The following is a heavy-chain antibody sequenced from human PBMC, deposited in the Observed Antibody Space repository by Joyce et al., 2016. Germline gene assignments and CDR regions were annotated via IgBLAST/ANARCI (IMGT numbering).Heavy chain of an antibody. V-gene: IGHV3-21*01. J-gene: IGHJ3*02. D-gene: IGHD1-26*01. CDR2: ISSSSNHI. CDR1: GFTFNSSS. CDR3: ARDRGIYGFDI. Sequence: EVQLVESGGGLVKPGGSLRLSCAAAGFTFNSSSMNWVRQAPGKGLEWVSSISSSSNHIYYVDSVKGRFTVSRDNAKNSLYLQMNSLRAEDTAVYYCARDRGIYGFDIWGQGTMVTVSS.